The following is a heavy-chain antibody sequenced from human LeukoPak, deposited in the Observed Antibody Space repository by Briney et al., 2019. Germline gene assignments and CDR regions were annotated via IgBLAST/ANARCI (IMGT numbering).Heavy chain of an antibody. J-gene: IGHJ4*02. CDR1: GYTFTTYG. CDR2: ISAYNGNT. Sequence: ASVKVSCKPSGYTFTTYGITWVRQAPGHGLEWMGWISAYNGNTNYAQKFQGGVTMTTDTSPNTAYMELRSLRSDDTAVYYCARDLIEEGYFDYWGQGTLVTVSS. CDR3: ARDLIEEGYFDY. V-gene: IGHV1-18*01.